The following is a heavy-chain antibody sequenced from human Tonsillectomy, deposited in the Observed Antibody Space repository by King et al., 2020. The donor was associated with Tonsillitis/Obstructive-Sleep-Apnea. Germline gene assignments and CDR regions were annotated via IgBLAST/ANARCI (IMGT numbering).Heavy chain of an antibody. D-gene: IGHD3-3*01. CDR2: IYYSGST. J-gene: IGHJ6*02. CDR3: ARQIDFGLHFPAYYDYYGMDV. CDR1: GGPISSGSYY. Sequence: QLQESGPGLVKPSETLSLTCTVSGGPISSGSYYWGWIRQPPGKGLEWIGSIYYSGSTYYNPSLKSRVTISVDTSKNQFSLKLSSVTAADTAVYYCARQIDFGLHFPAYYDYYGMDVWGQGTTVIVSS. V-gene: IGHV4-39*01.